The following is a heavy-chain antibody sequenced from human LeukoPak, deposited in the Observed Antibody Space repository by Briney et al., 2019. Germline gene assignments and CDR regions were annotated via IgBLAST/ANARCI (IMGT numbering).Heavy chain of an antibody. V-gene: IGHV1-46*01. CDR3: ARDTRWELLGSYYYYHGMDV. CDR2: INPSGGST. CDR1: GYTFTSYY. D-gene: IGHD1-26*01. J-gene: IGHJ6*02. Sequence: GASVKVSCKASGYTFTSYYMHWVRQAPGQGLEWMGIINPSGGSTSYAQKFQGRVTMTRDTSTSTVYMELSSLRSEDTAVYYCARDTRWELLGSYYYYHGMDVWGQGTTVTVSS.